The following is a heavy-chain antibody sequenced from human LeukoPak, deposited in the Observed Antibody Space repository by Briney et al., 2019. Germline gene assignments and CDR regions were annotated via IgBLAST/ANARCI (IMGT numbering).Heavy chain of an antibody. J-gene: IGHJ5*02. V-gene: IGHV1-2*02. Sequence: ASVKVSCKASGYTFTGYYMNWVRQAPGQGLEWMGWINPNSGRTSYARNFQGRVIMTRDPSINTAYMELSGLTSNDTAVYYCARTREYSSSWYFPPFDPWGQGTLVTTSS. CDR3: ARTREYSSSWYFPPFDP. CDR2: INPNSGRT. D-gene: IGHD6-13*01. CDR1: GYTFTGYY.